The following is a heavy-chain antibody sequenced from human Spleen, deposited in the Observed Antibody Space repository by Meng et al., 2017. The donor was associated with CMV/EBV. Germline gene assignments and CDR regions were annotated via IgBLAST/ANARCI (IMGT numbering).Heavy chain of an antibody. V-gene: IGHV3-21*01. CDR2: ISSSSSYI. CDR3: ARGRVVPVASRSYYGMDV. Sequence: GGSLRLSCTASGFTFSYYEINWVRQAPGKGLEWVSCISSSSSYIYYADSLKGRFTISRDNAKNSLYLQMNSLRAEDTAVYYCARGRVVPVASRSYYGMDVWGQGTMVTVSS. D-gene: IGHD2-2*01. CDR1: GFTFSYYE. J-gene: IGHJ6*02.